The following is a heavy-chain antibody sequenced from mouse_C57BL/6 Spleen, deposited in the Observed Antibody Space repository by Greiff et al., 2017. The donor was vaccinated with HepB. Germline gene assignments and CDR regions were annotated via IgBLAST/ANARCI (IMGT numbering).Heavy chain of an antibody. V-gene: IGHV1-22*01. Sequence: VQLQQSGPELVKPGASVKMSCKASGYTFTDYNMHWVKQSHGKSLEWIGYINPNNGGTSYNQKFKGKATLTVNKSSSTAYMELRSLTSEDSAVYYCARDGRLFGYAMDYWGQGTSVTVSS. J-gene: IGHJ4*01. D-gene: IGHD1-1*01. CDR2: INPNNGGT. CDR1: GYTFTDYN. CDR3: ARDGRLFGYAMDY.